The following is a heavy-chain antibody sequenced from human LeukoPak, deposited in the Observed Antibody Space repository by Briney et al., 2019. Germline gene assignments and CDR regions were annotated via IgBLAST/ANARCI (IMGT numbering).Heavy chain of an antibody. J-gene: IGHJ5*02. V-gene: IGHV1-2*02. CDR3: ASVGYCSGDCYDNWFDP. Sequence: ASVKVSCKASGYTFTGYYMHWVRQAPGQGLEWMGWINPNSGGTNYAQKFQGRVTMTRDTSISTAYMELSRLRSGDTAVYYCASVGYCSGDCYDNWFDPWGEGTLVTVSS. D-gene: IGHD2-21*02. CDR2: INPNSGGT. CDR1: GYTFTGYY.